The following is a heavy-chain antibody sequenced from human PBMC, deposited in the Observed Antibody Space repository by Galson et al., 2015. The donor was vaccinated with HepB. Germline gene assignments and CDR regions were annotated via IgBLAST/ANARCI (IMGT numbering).Heavy chain of an antibody. CDR1: GFTFGDYA. D-gene: IGHD2-2*02. CDR3: SRHHCSSTSCYNDY. J-gene: IGHJ4*02. CDR2: IRSKTYGGTT. V-gene: IGHV3-49*03. Sequence: SLRLSCAASGFTFGDYAMSWFRQAPGKGLEWVSFIRSKTYGGTTEYAASVKGRFTISRDNSKSIAYLQMNGLKTEDTALYYCSRHHCSSTSCYNDYWGQGTLVSVSS.